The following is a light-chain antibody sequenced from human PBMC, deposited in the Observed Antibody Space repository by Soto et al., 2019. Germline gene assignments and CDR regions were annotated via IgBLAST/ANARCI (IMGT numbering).Light chain of an antibody. CDR3: QQYGSSPPWT. Sequence: EIVLTQSPGTLSLSPGERATLSCRASQSVSSSYLAWYQQKPGHAPRLLIYGSSSRSTGIPDRFSGSGSGTDFTITISRLEPEDFAVYYCQQYGSSPPWTFGQGTKVEIK. V-gene: IGKV3-20*01. J-gene: IGKJ1*01. CDR1: QSVSSSY. CDR2: GSS.